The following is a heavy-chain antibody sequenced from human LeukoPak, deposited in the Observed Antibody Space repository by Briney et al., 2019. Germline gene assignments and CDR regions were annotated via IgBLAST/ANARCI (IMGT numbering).Heavy chain of an antibody. CDR3: ARYIVGAMDV. CDR1: GFTFSSYW. D-gene: IGHD1-26*01. V-gene: IGHV3-53*01. Sequence: GGSLRLSCAASGFTFSSYWMSWVRQAPGKGLEWVSVIYSGGSTYYADSVKGRFTISRDNSKNTLYLQMNSLRAEDTAVYYCARYIVGAMDVWGQGTTVTVSS. J-gene: IGHJ6*02. CDR2: IYSGGST.